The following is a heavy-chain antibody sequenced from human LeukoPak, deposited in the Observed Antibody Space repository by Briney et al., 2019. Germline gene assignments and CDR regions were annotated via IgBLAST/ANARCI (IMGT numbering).Heavy chain of an antibody. CDR1: GFTFSNAW. CDR3: AREVVRGVNYYYYYMDV. D-gene: IGHD3-10*01. J-gene: IGHJ6*03. Sequence: GSLRLSCAASGFTFSNAWMSWIRQPPGKGLEWTGYIYYSGSTNYNPSLKSRVTISVDTSKNQFSLKLSSVTAADTAVYYCAREVVRGVNYYYYYMDVWGKGTTVTVSS. V-gene: IGHV4-59*01. CDR2: IYYSGST.